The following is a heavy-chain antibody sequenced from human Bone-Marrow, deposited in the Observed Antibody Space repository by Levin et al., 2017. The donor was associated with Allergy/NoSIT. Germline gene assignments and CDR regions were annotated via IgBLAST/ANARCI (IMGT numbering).Heavy chain of an antibody. CDR3: AKHDYDSSGYYPGLDY. Sequence: GESLKISCAASGFTFSTYAMSWVRQAPGKGLEWVSAVSGGGGSRVYADSVKGRFTIPRDNSKDTLYLQMNSLTAEDTAVYYCAKHDYDSSGYYPGLDYWGQGSLVTVSS. J-gene: IGHJ4*02. CDR1: GFTFSTYA. D-gene: IGHD3-22*01. CDR2: VSGGGGSR. V-gene: IGHV3-23*01.